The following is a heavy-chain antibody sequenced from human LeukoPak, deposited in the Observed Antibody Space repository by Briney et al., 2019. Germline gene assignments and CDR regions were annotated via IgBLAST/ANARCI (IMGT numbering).Heavy chain of an antibody. J-gene: IGHJ4*02. Sequence: SQTLSLTCAVSGGSISSGGYSWSWIRQPPGKGLEWIGYIYHSGSTYYNPSLKSRVTISVDRSKNQFSLKLSSVTAADTAVYYCARDGGYDSSGYYYYFDYWGQGTLVTVSS. CDR1: GGSISSGGYS. V-gene: IGHV4-30-2*01. CDR3: ARDGGYDSSGYYYYFDY. D-gene: IGHD3-22*01. CDR2: IYHSGST.